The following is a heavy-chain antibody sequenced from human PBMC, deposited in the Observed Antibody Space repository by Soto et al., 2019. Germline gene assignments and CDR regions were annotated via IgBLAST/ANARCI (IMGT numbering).Heavy chain of an antibody. J-gene: IGHJ5*02. CDR3: VRAFDSRGMFDQ. CDR1: GYRFSNYW. CDR2: IYPDDSDI. Sequence: GESLKISCKGSGYRFSNYWIGWVRQMPGKGLESMGIIYPDDSDIRYSPSFQGQVTLSADNSISTAYLQWGSLKASDTAMYYCVRAFDSRGMFDQWGQGTLVTVTS. D-gene: IGHD3-16*01. V-gene: IGHV5-51*01.